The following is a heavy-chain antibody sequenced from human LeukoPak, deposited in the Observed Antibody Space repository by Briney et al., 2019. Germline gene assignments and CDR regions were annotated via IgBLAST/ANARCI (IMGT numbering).Heavy chain of an antibody. D-gene: IGHD1-26*01. CDR3: ASLLGWELLLFAFDI. V-gene: IGHV1-2*02. J-gene: IGHJ3*02. Sequence: GASVKVSCKASGYTFTGYYMHWVRQAPGQGLEWMGWINPNSGGTNYAQKFQGRVTMTRDTSISTAYMELSRLRSDDTAVYYCASLLGWELLLFAFDIWGQGTMVTVSS. CDR2: INPNSGGT. CDR1: GYTFTGYY.